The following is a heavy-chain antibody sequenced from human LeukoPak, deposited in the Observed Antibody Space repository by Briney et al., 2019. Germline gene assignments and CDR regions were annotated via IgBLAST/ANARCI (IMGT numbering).Heavy chain of an antibody. CDR2: INIRGNT. V-gene: IGHV4-4*07. J-gene: IGHJ4*02. CDR1: GGSISNYY. D-gene: IGHD4-17*01. CDR3: AREYGDFDY. Sequence: SETLSLTCIVSGGSISNYYWSWIRQPAGKGLQWIGRINIRGNTNYNPSLKSRVTMSVDTSKNQSSLKLHSLTAADTAVYYCAREYGDFDYWGQGTLVTVSS.